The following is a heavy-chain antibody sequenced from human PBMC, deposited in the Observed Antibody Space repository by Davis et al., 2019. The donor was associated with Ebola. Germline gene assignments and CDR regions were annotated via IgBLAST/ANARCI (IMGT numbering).Heavy chain of an antibody. D-gene: IGHD4/OR15-4a*01. J-gene: IGHJ4*02. CDR2: INHHGIT. Sequence: GSLTLSCALYGGSSSGYYSSWIRQPPGNGLEWVGEINHHGITSYNPSLKSRVSMSVDTSKKQFSLKLTSVSAADTAVYYCARGWDYGEGRIFDYWGQGNLVTVSS. CDR3: ARGWDYGEGRIFDY. V-gene: IGHV4-34*01. CDR1: GGSSSGYY.